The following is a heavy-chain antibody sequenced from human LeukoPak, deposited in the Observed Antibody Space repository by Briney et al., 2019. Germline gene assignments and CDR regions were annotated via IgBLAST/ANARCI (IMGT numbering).Heavy chain of an antibody. Sequence: SETLSLTCTVSGGSIRTFYWSWIRQPAGKGLEWIGHIYTSGSTRYNPSLKSRVTMSVDTSMDQFSLNLSSVTAADTAVYYCARDRVHHYDSSGYYYEVPQYYSDYWGQGTLVTVSS. D-gene: IGHD3-22*01. J-gene: IGHJ4*02. V-gene: IGHV4-4*07. CDR2: IYTSGST. CDR1: GGSIRTFY. CDR3: ARDRVHHYDSSGYYYEVPQYYSDY.